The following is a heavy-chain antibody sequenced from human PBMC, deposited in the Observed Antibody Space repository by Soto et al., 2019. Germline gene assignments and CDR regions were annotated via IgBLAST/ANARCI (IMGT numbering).Heavy chain of an antibody. CDR2: IYWDDDK. D-gene: IGHD2-21*01. V-gene: IGHV2-5*02. Sequence: QITLKESGPTLVKPTQTLTLTCTFSGFSLSTTGVGVGWIRQPPGKALEWLALIYWDDDKRYNPSLKSRLTITKDTSKNQVVLTMTNMDPVDTATYYCVQSRCGGDCLQSYSSHSYYGLDVGGQGTTVTVSS. CDR3: VQSRCGGDCLQSYSSHSYYGLDV. CDR1: GFSLSTTGVG. J-gene: IGHJ6*02.